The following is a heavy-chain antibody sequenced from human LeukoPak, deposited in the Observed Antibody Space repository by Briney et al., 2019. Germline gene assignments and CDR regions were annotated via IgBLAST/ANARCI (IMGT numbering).Heavy chain of an antibody. CDR1: GYSISSGYY. J-gene: IGHJ4*02. Sequence: SETLSLTCSVSGYSISSGYYWAWIRQPPGKGLEWIGTIYHSGNTYYTPSLKSRVTISVDTSKNQFSLKLSSVTAADTAVYYCARDVYEQWLPGAFDYWGQGTLVTVSS. CDR2: IYHSGNT. CDR3: ARDVYEQWLPGAFDY. D-gene: IGHD6-19*01. V-gene: IGHV4-38-2*02.